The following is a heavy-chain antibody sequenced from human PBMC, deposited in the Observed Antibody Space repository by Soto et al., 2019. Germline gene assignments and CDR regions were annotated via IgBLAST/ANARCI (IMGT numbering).Heavy chain of an antibody. V-gene: IGHV3-7*01. CDR3: ARAGYCGPGCYYYFDY. Sequence: GSLRLSCAVSGFTFGSYWMNWVRLIPGKGLEWVAYIKPDGSATYYVDSVKGRFTISRDNAKNSLYLQMNSLRVEDTSVYYCARAGYCGPGCYYYFDYWGQGTLVTVSS. CDR1: GFTFGSYW. D-gene: IGHD2-21*02. J-gene: IGHJ4*02. CDR2: IKPDGSAT.